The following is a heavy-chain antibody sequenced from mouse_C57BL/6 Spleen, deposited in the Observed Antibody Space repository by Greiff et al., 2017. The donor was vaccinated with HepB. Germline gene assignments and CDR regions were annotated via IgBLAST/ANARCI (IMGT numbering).Heavy chain of an antibody. Sequence: QVQLQQPGAELVKPGASVKMSCKASGYTFTSYWMTWVKQRPGQGLEWIGDIYPGSGSTNYNEKFKSKATLTVDTSSSTAYMQRSSLTSEDSAVYYCAIYYDYDRVFAYWGQGTLVTVSA. J-gene: IGHJ3*01. D-gene: IGHD2-4*01. CDR3: AIYYDYDRVFAY. CDR2: IYPGSGST. CDR1: GYTFTSYW. V-gene: IGHV1-55*01.